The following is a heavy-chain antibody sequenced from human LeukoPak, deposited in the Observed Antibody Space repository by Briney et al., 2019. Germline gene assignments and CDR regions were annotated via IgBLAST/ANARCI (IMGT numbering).Heavy chain of an antibody. CDR3: ARAMRSGYDY. CDR2: IINDGSRT. D-gene: IGHD5-12*01. Sequence: PGGSLRLSCAASGFTFNSYWMHWVRQAPGKGLVWVSHIINDGSRTSYADSVKGRFTISRDNAKNTVYLQMNSLRAEDTAVYYCARAMRSGYDYWGQGTLVTVSS. CDR1: GFTFNSYW. J-gene: IGHJ4*02. V-gene: IGHV3-74*01.